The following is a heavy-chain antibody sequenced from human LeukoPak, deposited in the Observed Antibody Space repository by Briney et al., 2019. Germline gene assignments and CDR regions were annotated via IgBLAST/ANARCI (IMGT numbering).Heavy chain of an antibody. D-gene: IGHD3-10*01. J-gene: IGHJ4*02. Sequence: GGSPRLSCAASGFTFSSYSMNWVRQAPGKGLEWVSSISSSSSYIYYADSVKGRFTISRDNAKNSLYLQMNSLRAEDTAVYYCARSPPVRGVIPFDYWGQGTLVTVSS. CDR3: ARSPPVRGVIPFDY. CDR1: GFTFSSYS. CDR2: ISSSSSYI. V-gene: IGHV3-21*01.